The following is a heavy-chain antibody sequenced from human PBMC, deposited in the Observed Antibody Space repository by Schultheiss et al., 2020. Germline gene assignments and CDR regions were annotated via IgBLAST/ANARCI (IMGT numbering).Heavy chain of an antibody. J-gene: IGHJ4*02. CDR1: GFTFSSYE. CDR2: ISSSGSTI. CDR3: ARGGQGDYPFDF. D-gene: IGHD4-17*01. Sequence: GGSLRLSCAASGFTFSSYEMNWVRQAPGKGLEWVSYISSSGSTIYYADSVKGRFTISRDNAKNSLYLQMNSLRAEDTAIYYCARGGQGDYPFDFWGQGTLVTVSS. V-gene: IGHV3-48*03.